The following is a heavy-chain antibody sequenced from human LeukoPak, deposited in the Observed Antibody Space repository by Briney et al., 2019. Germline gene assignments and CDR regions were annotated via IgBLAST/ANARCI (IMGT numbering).Heavy chain of an antibody. CDR2: IIPKLGAA. V-gene: IGHV1-69*13. CDR3: ASITVGATKPRAFDI. D-gene: IGHD1-26*01. CDR1: VCTFTSYA. J-gene: IGHJ3*02. Sequence: VKVSLKCAVCTFTSYAFSWVRQAPTQGLEWMGVIIPKLGAADNAQMLHVRVTLTADGATSTAYKELSSLRSEDTAVYYCASITVGATKPRAFDIWGEGTMVSVSS.